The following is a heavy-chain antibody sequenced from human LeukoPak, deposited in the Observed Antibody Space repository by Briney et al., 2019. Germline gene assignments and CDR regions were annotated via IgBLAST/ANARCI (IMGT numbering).Heavy chain of an antibody. CDR3: ARKRSLYDAFGI. J-gene: IGHJ3*02. CDR1: GFTFSSYD. V-gene: IGHV3-13*01. CDR2: ISTTGDT. Sequence: GSLRLSCAASGFTFSSYDMHWVRLATGKGLEWVSAISTTGDTYYPGSVKGRFTISREDAKNSLYLQMNSLRAGDTAVYYCARKRSLYDAFGIWGQGTMVTVSS.